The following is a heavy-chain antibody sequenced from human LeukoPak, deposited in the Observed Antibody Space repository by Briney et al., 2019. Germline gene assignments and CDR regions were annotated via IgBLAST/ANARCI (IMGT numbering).Heavy chain of an antibody. CDR1: GGSISSYY. J-gene: IGHJ3*02. V-gene: IGHV4-59*01. Sequence: KASETLSLTGTVSGGSISSYYWSWIRRPPGKGLEWIGYIYYSGSTNYNPSLKSRVTISVDTSKNQFSLKLSSVTAADTAVYYCARVLAAEGAFDIWGQGTMVTVSS. CDR3: ARVLAAEGAFDI. D-gene: IGHD6-13*01. CDR2: IYYSGST.